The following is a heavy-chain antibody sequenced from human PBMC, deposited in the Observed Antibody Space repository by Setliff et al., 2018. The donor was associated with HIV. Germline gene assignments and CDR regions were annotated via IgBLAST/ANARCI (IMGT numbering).Heavy chain of an antibody. D-gene: IGHD3-22*01. J-gene: IGHJ3*02. CDR2: IFPGDSDI. Sequence: PGESLKISCKASGYSFSSYWIGWVRQMPGKGLEWMGIIFPGDSDIKYNPSFQGQVTISVDKSITTAYLQWSSLKASDTAIYYCAKKGGDQWLFGGYALDIWGQGTMVTVSS. CDR3: AKKGGDQWLFGGYALDI. V-gene: IGHV5-51*01. CDR1: GYSFSSYW.